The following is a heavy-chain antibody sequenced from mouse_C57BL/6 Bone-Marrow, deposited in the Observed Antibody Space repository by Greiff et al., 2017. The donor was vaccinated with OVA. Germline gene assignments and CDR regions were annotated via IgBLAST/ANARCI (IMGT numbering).Heavy chain of an antibody. CDR2: ISNGGGST. D-gene: IGHD2-3*01. CDR1: GFTFSDYY. CDR3: AGDGYYVGY. V-gene: IGHV5-12*01. Sequence: EVQLVESGGGLVQPGGSLKLSCAASGFTFSDYYMYWVRQTPEKRLEWVAYISNGGGSTYYPDTVKGRFTISRDNAKNTLYLQMSRLKSEDTAMYYCAGDGYYVGYWGQGTTLTVSS. J-gene: IGHJ2*01.